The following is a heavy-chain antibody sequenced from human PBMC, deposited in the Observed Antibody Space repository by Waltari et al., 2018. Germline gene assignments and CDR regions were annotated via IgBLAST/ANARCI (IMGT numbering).Heavy chain of an antibody. CDR3: ASLKYSSGWYDPWYFDL. CDR1: GYSISSGYY. V-gene: IGHV4-38-2*01. D-gene: IGHD6-19*01. Sequence: QVQLQESGPGLVKPSETLSLTCAVSGYSISSGYYWGWIRQPPGEGLEWIGSIYHSGSTYYNPSLKSRVTISVDTSKNQFSLKLSSVTAADTAVYYCASLKYSSGWYDPWYFDLWGRGTLVIVSS. J-gene: IGHJ2*01. CDR2: IYHSGST.